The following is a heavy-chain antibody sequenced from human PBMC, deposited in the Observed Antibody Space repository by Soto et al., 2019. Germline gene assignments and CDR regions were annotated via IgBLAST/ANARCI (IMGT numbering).Heavy chain of an antibody. CDR2: IYHSGST. V-gene: IGHV4-30-2*01. D-gene: IGHD2-2*01. J-gene: IGHJ4*02. CDR3: ARFHGRTVDGLLDY. CDR1: GGSISSGGYS. Sequence: QLQLQESGSGLVKPSQTLSLTCAVSGGSISSGGYSWSWIRQPPGKGLEWIGYIYHSGSTYYNPSHKSRVTIPVDRSKNQFSLKLSSVTAADTAVYYCARFHGRTVDGLLDYWGQGTLVTVSS.